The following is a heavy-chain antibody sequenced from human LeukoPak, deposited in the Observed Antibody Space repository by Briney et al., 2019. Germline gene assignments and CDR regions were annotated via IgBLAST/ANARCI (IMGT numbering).Heavy chain of an antibody. J-gene: IGHJ4*02. V-gene: IGHV1-69*04. CDR2: IIPILGIA. D-gene: IGHD3-22*01. Sequence: EASVKVSCKASGGTFSSYAISWVRQAPGQGLEWMGRIIPILGIANYAQKFQGRVTITADKSTSTAYMELSSLRSEDTAVYYCALMTYHYDSSGPSGYWGQGTLVTVSS. CDR3: ALMTYHYDSSGPSGY. CDR1: GGTFSSYA.